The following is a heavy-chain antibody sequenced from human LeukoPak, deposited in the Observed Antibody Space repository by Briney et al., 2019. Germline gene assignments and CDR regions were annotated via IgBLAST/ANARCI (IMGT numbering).Heavy chain of an antibody. CDR2: IGTAGDT. Sequence: GGSLRLSCAAFGLIFSSYDMHWVRQATEKGLEWVSAIGTAGDTYYPGSVKGRFTISRENAKNSLYLQMNSLRAGDTAVYYCARAYSSSWQNFDYWGQGTLVTVSS. V-gene: IGHV3-13*04. CDR3: ARAYSSSWQNFDY. CDR1: GLIFSSYD. J-gene: IGHJ4*02. D-gene: IGHD6-13*01.